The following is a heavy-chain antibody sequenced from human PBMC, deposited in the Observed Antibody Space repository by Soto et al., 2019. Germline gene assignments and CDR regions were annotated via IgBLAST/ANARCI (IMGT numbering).Heavy chain of an antibody. CDR1: GGSFSGYY. V-gene: IGHV4-34*01. D-gene: IGHD1-26*01. J-gene: IGHJ5*02. CDR2: INHSGST. Sequence: SETLSLTCAVYGGSFSGYYWSWIRQPPGKGLEWIGEINHSGSTNYNPSLKSRVTISVDTSKNQFSLKLSSVTAADTAVYYCARGSRSRRFDPWGQGTLVTVSS. CDR3: ARGSRSRRFDP.